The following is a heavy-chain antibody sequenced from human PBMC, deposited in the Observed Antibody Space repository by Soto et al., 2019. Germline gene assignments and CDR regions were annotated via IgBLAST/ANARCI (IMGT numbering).Heavy chain of an antibody. CDR1: GGSISSGDYY. CDR2: IYYSGST. CDR3: ARNRFGEFFDY. V-gene: IGHV4-30-4*01. Sequence: SETLSLTCTVSGGSISSGDYYWSWIRQPPGKGLEWIGYIYYSGSTYYNPSLKSRVTISVDTSKNQFSLKLSSVTAADTAVYYCARNRFGEFFDYWGQGTLVTVSS. D-gene: IGHD3-10*01. J-gene: IGHJ4*02.